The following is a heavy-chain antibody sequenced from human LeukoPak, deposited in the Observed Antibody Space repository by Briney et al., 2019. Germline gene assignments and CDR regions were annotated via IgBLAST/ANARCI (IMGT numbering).Heavy chain of an antibody. CDR2: ISYDGSNK. Sequence: GGSLRLSCAASGFTFSSYGMHWVRQAPGKGLEWVAVISYDGSNKYYADSVKGRFTISRDNSKNTLYLQMNSLRAEDTAVYYCAKDSKHYGSGSYPDYWGQGTLVTVSS. D-gene: IGHD3-10*01. CDR1: GFTFSSYG. CDR3: AKDSKHYGSGSYPDY. V-gene: IGHV3-30*18. J-gene: IGHJ4*02.